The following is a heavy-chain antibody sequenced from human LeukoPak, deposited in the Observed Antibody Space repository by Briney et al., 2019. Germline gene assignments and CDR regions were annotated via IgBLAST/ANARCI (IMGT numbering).Heavy chain of an antibody. J-gene: IGHJ5*02. CDR2: INSDGSST. V-gene: IGHV3-74*01. D-gene: IGHD6-13*01. CDR1: GFTFSSYW. CDR3: ARAAATGRNWFDP. Sequence: GGSLRLSCAASGFTFSSYWMHWVRQAPGKGLVWVSRINSDGSSTSYADSVKGRFTISRDNAKNTLYLQMNSLRAEDTAVYYCARAAATGRNWFDPWGQGTLVTVSS.